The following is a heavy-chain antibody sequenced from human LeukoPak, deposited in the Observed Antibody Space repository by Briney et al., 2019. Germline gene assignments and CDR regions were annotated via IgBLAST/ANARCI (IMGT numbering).Heavy chain of an antibody. CDR2: IYTSGST. CDR1: GGSISNHY. CDR3: CVGYAVDY. V-gene: IGHV4-4*07. D-gene: IGHD5-18*01. J-gene: IGHJ4*02. Sequence: SETLPLTCSVSGGSISNHYWSWIRQPAGKGLEWIGRIYTSGSTNYNPSLKSRVTISVDTSKKQFSLKLSSVTAADTAVYYCCVGYAVDYWGQGTLVTVSS.